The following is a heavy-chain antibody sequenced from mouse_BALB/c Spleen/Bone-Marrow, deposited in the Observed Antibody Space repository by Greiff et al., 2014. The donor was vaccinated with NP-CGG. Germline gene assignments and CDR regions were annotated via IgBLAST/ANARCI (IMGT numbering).Heavy chain of an antibody. CDR1: GYTFTSYW. CDR3: TRTCEYFDY. Sequence: QVQLQQSGAELVRPGASVKLSCKTSGYTFTSYWINWVKQRPGQGLEWIGNIYPSDNYTNYNQKFKDKATLTVDISSTTAYMQLSSPTSEDSAVYYCTRTCEYFDYWGQGTTLTVSS. V-gene: IGHV1-69*02. CDR2: IYPSDNYT. J-gene: IGHJ2*01.